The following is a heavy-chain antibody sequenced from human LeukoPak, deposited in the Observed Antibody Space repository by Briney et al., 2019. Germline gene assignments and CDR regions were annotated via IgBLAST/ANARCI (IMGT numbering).Heavy chain of an antibody. D-gene: IGHD3-3*01. J-gene: IGHJ3*02. CDR3: AKITIFGVVEDAFDI. CDR1: GFTFSSYG. Sequence: PGGSLRLSCAASGFTFSSYGMHWVRQAPGKGLEWVAFIRYDGSNKYYADSVKGRFTISRDNSKNTLYLQMNSLRAEDTAVYYCAKITIFGVVEDAFDIWGQGTMVTVSS. V-gene: IGHV3-30*02. CDR2: IRYDGSNK.